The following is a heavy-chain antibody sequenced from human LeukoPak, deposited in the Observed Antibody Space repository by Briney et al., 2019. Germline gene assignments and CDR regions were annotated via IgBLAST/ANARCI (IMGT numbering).Heavy chain of an antibody. CDR3: ARRRATHTPDDY. CDR1: GGSISSYY. J-gene: IGHJ4*02. V-gene: IGHV4-59*08. CDR2: IYYSGST. Sequence: SETLSLTCTVSGGSISSYYWSWIRQPPGKGLEWIGYIYYSGSTNYNPSLKSRVTISVDTSKNQFSLKLSSVTAADTAVYYCARRRATHTPDDYWGQGTLVTVSS. D-gene: IGHD2-15*01.